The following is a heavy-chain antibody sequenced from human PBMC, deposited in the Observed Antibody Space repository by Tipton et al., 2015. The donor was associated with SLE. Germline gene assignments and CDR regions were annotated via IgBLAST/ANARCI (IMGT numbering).Heavy chain of an antibody. J-gene: IGHJ4*02. CDR2: IYYSGST. D-gene: IGHD3-3*01. CDR3: ARGDYDFWSGYLYYFDY. CDR1: GGSISSYY. Sequence: TLSLTCTVSGGSISSYYWSWIRQPPGKGLEWIGYIYYSGSTNYNPSLKSRVTISVDTSKNQFSLKLSSVTAADTAVYYCARGDYDFWSGYLYYFDYWGQGTLVTVSS. V-gene: IGHV4-59*01.